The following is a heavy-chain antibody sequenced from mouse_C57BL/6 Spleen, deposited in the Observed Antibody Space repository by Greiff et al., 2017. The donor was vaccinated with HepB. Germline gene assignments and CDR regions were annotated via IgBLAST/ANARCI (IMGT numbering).Heavy chain of an antibody. CDR2: IYPGGGYT. Sequence: VQLQQSGAELVRPGTSVKMSCKASGYTFTNYWIGWAKQRPGHGLEWIGDIYPGGGYTNYNEKFKGKATLTADKSSSTAYMQFSSLTSEGSAIYYCARSRDGNQYYFDYWGQGTTLTVSS. CDR1: GYTFTNYW. D-gene: IGHD2-1*01. CDR3: ARSRDGNQYYFDY. V-gene: IGHV1-63*01. J-gene: IGHJ2*01.